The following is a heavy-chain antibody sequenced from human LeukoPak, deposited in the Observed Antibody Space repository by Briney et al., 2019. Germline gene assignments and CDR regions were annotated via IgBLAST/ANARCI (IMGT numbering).Heavy chain of an antibody. V-gene: IGHV1-2*02. CDR2: INPNSGGT. J-gene: IGHJ6*03. Sequence: ASVKVSCKASGYTFTGYYMHWVRQAPGQGLEWMGWINPNSGGTNYAQKFQGRVTMTRDTSISTAYMELSRLRSDDTAVYYCARAGGAGYSSSAGYYYMDVWGKGTTVTVSS. D-gene: IGHD6-13*01. CDR1: GYTFTGYY. CDR3: ARAGGAGYSSSAGYYYMDV.